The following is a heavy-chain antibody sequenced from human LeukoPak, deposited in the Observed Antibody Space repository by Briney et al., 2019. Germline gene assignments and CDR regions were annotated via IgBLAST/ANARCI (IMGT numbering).Heavy chain of an antibody. J-gene: IGHJ6*02. CDR1: GFTFSSYA. CDR3: ARVLGIAAAGTFDYYYYYGMDV. CDR2: ISYDGSNK. V-gene: IGHV3-30-3*01. D-gene: IGHD6-13*01. Sequence: PGGSLRLSCAASGFTFSSYAMHWVRQAPGKGLEWVAVISYDGSNKYYADSVKGRFTISRDNPKNTLYLQMNSLRAEDTAVYYCARVLGIAAAGTFDYYYYYGMDVWGQGTTVTVS.